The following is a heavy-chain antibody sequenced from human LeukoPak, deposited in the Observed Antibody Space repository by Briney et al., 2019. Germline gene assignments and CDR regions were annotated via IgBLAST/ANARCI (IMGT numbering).Heavy chain of an antibody. Sequence: PGKSLRLSCAASGITFSSYWMHWVRQAPGKGLVWVSLISSDGSTTSYADSVKGRFTISRDNAKNTLYLQMNSLRAEDTAVYYCASGVTTGYWGQGTLVTVSS. CDR3: ASGVTTGY. V-gene: IGHV3-74*01. D-gene: IGHD1-26*01. CDR2: ISSDGSTT. CDR1: GITFSSYW. J-gene: IGHJ4*02.